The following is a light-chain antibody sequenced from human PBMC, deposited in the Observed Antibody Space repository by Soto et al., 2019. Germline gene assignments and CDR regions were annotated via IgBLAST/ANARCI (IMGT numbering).Light chain of an antibody. CDR1: QSVSSTY. J-gene: IGKJ1*01. V-gene: IGKV3-20*01. Sequence: EIVLTQSPGTLSLSPVERATLSCMASQSVSSTYLIWYQQKPGQAPRLLIYGASSRATGIPDRFSGSGSGTDFTLTISRLEPEDFAVYYCQQYGSSPRTFGQGTKVDIK. CDR3: QQYGSSPRT. CDR2: GAS.